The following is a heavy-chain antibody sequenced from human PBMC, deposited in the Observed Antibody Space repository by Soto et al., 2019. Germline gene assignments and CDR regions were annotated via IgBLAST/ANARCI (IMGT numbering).Heavy chain of an antibody. CDR2: ISGSGGST. J-gene: IGHJ4*02. CDR1: GFTFSSYA. Sequence: GGSLRLSCAASGFTFSSYAMSWVRQAPGKGLEWVSAISGSGGSTYYADSVKGRFTISRDNSKNTLYLQMNSLRAEDTAVYYCASGHYYDSSGSMFGYWGQGTLVTVSS. D-gene: IGHD3-22*01. V-gene: IGHV3-23*01. CDR3: ASGHYYDSSGSMFGY.